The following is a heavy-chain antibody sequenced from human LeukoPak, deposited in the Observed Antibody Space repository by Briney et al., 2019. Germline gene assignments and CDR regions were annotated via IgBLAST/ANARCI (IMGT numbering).Heavy chain of an antibody. CDR2: IYYSGST. Sequence: PSETLSLTCAVYGGSFSGYYWSWIRQPPGKGLEWIGYIYYSGSTNYNPSLKSRVTISVDTSKNQFSLKLSSVTAADTAVYYCAREVQNYKQGWFDPWGQGTLVTVSS. J-gene: IGHJ5*02. V-gene: IGHV4-59*01. D-gene: IGHD1-7*01. CDR1: GGSFSGYY. CDR3: AREVQNYKQGWFDP.